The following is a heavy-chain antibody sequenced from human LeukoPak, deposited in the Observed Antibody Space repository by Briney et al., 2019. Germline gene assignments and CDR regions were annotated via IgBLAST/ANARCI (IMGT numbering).Heavy chain of an antibody. CDR3: ASRIVVVPAANRGWFDP. CDR2: INHSGST. D-gene: IGHD2-2*01. J-gene: IGHJ5*02. Sequence: NPSETLSLTCAVYGGSFSGYYWSWIRQPPGKGLEWIGEINHSGSTNYNPSLKSRVTISVDTSKNQFSLKLSSVTAADTAVYYCASRIVVVPAANRGWFDPWGQGTLVTVSS. CDR1: GGSFSGYY. V-gene: IGHV4-34*01.